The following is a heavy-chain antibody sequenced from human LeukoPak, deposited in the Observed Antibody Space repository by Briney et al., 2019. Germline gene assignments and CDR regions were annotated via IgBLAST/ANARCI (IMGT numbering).Heavy chain of an antibody. CDR3: ARQAPHSSGWNYFDY. V-gene: IGHV1-18*01. D-gene: IGHD3-22*01. J-gene: IGHJ4*02. CDR1: GYTFTSYA. CDR2: ISGYNGNT. Sequence: EASVKVSCKASGYTFTSYAISWVRQAPGQGLEWMGWISGYNGNTNYVQKLQGRVTMTTDTSTSTAYMELRSLRSDDTAVYYCARQAPHSSGWNYFDYWRQGTLVTVSS.